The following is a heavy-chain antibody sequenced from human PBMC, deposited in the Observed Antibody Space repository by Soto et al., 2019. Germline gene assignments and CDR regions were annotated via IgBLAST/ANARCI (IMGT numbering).Heavy chain of an antibody. D-gene: IGHD2-8*01. CDR3: ARLGVPTNAFDI. Sequence: PSETLSLTCXVSGGSITTTSYYWGWIRQPPGKGLEWIGNIFYSGNTYYNSSLKSRATISVDTSKNLFSLTLSSVTAADTAVYYCARLGVPTNAFDIWGQGTMVTVSS. J-gene: IGHJ3*02. V-gene: IGHV4-39*02. CDR2: IFYSGNT. CDR1: GGSITTTSYY.